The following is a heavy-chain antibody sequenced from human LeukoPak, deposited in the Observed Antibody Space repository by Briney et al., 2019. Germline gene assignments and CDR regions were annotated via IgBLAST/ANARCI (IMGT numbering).Heavy chain of an antibody. Sequence: SETLSLTCTVSGGSISSHYWSWIRQPPGKGLEWIGYIYYSGSTNYNPSLKSRVTISVDTSKNQFSLKLSSVTAADTAVYYCARGPTLELQFDPWGQGTLVTVSS. CDR1: GGSISSHY. V-gene: IGHV4-59*11. D-gene: IGHD1-7*01. J-gene: IGHJ5*02. CDR2: IYYSGST. CDR3: ARGPTLELQFDP.